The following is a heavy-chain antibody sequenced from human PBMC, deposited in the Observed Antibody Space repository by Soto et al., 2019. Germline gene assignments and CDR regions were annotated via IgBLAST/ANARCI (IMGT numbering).Heavy chain of an antibody. Sequence: GGSLRLSCAASGFTFSSFWMSWVRQAPGKGLEWVANIEQDGTEKYYVDSVEGRFTISRDNSKNTLYLQMNSLRAEDTAVYYCARAGKGYSGYEVYYYYGMDVWGQGTTVTVSS. J-gene: IGHJ6*02. D-gene: IGHD5-12*01. CDR2: IEQDGTEK. CDR3: ARAGKGYSGYEVYYYYGMDV. CDR1: GFTFSSFW. V-gene: IGHV3-7*01.